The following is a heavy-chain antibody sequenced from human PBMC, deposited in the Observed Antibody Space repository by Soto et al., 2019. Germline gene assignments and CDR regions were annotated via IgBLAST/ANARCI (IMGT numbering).Heavy chain of an antibody. D-gene: IGHD6-19*01. CDR3: ARDLGSGWTLDY. V-gene: IGHV3-21*06. Sequence: GGSLRLSCAASGFIFKSYSMNWVRQAPGKGLEWVSGISSSGEDIYYADSVKGRFTISRDNAKNLLFLQMNYLEVEDTAVYYCARDLGSGWTLDYWGQGTLVTVSS. CDR1: GFIFKSYS. CDR2: ISSSGEDI. J-gene: IGHJ4*02.